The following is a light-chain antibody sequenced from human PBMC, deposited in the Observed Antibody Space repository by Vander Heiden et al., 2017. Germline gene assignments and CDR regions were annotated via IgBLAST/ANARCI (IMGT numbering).Light chain of an antibody. CDR1: SSNIGSNT. CDR2: SNN. J-gene: IGLJ2*01. V-gene: IGLV1-44*01. Sequence: QSVLTQPPSASGTPGQRVTISCSGSSSNIGSNTVNWYQLLPGTAPKLLIYSNNQRPSGVPDRFSGSKSGTAASLASSGLQSEDEADYYCAAWDDSLNGVVFGGGTKLTVL. CDR3: AAWDDSLNGVV.